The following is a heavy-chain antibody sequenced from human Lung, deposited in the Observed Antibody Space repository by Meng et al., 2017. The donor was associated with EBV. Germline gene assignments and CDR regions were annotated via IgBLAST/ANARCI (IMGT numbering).Heavy chain of an antibody. V-gene: IGHV1-3*01. CDR2: INAGNGNT. CDR3: ARTGCSSSSCYDY. D-gene: IGHD2-2*01. Sequence: QVQLCQSWAEVKKPGASVKVSCNTSEYSFTTYARHWGRQAPGQRREGRGWINAGNGNTKYSEKFQSRVTITTDTAASTADMELSSLRSEDTAVYYCARTGCSSSSCYDYWGQGTLVTVSS. CDR1: EYSFTTYA. J-gene: IGHJ4*02.